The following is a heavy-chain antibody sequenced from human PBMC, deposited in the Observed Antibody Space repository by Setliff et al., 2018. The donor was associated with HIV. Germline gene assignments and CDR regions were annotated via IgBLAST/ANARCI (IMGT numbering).Heavy chain of an antibody. J-gene: IGHJ4*02. Sequence: GGSLRLSCAASGFTFSSYSMNWVRQAPGKGLEWVSSISSSGSFIHYADSVKGRFTISRDNAKNSLYLQMKSLRAEDTAVYYCARDMYFYDSDTSHYDFWGQGTLVTVSS. CDR2: ISSSGSFI. CDR1: GFTFSSYS. CDR3: ARDMYFYDSDTSHYDF. V-gene: IGHV3-21*01. D-gene: IGHD3-22*01.